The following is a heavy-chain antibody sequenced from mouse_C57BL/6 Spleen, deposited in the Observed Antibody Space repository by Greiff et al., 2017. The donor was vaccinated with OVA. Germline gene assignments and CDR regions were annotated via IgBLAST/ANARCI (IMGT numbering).Heavy chain of an antibody. CDR3: AREESRYYYAMDY. J-gene: IGHJ4*01. V-gene: IGHV3-6*01. Sequence: DVQLQESGPGLVKPSQSLSLTCSVTGYSITSGYYWNWIRQFPGNKLEWMGYISYDGSNNYNPSLKNRISITRDTSKNQFFLKLNSVTTEDTATYYCAREESRYYYAMDYWGQGTSVTVSS. D-gene: IGHD1-1*01. CDR1: GYSITSGYY. CDR2: ISYDGSN.